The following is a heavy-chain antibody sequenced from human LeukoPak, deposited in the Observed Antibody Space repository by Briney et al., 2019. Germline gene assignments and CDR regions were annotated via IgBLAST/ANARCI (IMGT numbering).Heavy chain of an antibody. D-gene: IGHD3-10*01. Sequence: GGSLRLSCAASGFTFSSYGMHWVRQAPGKGLEWVAVISYDGSNKYYADSVKGRFTISRDNSKNTLYLQMNSLRAEDTAVYYCAKDHQPDGSGSYYNVSVNYGMDVWGQGTTVTVSS. CDR3: AKDHQPDGSGSYYNVSVNYGMDV. V-gene: IGHV3-30*18. CDR1: GFTFSSYG. J-gene: IGHJ6*02. CDR2: ISYDGSNK.